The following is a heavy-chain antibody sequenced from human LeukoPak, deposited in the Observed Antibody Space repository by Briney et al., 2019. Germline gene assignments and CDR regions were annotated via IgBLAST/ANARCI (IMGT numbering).Heavy chain of an antibody. Sequence: GGSRRVSCPASGFPFSSYAMHWVCQAPGKGLEWVAVISYDGSNKYYADSVKGRFTISRDNSKNTLYLQMNSLRAEDTAVYYCARANRYGSGSYYGLLFDYWGQGTLVTVSS. CDR3: ARANRYGSGSYYGLLFDY. D-gene: IGHD3-10*01. V-gene: IGHV3-30-3*01. CDR1: GFPFSSYA. J-gene: IGHJ4*02. CDR2: ISYDGSNK.